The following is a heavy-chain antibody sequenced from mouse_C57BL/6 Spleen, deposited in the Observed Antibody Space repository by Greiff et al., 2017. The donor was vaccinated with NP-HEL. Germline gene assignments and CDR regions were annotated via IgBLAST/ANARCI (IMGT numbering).Heavy chain of an antibody. J-gene: IGHJ1*03. CDR3: ARVGYDYDEGWYFDV. Sequence: EVMLVESGGDLVKPGGSLKLSCAASGFTFSSYGMSWVRQTPDKRLEWVATISSGGSYTYYPDSVKGRFTISRDNAKNTLYLQMSSLKSEDTAMYYCARVGYDYDEGWYFDVWGTGTTVTVSS. D-gene: IGHD2-4*01. V-gene: IGHV5-6*01. CDR1: GFTFSSYG. CDR2: ISSGGSYT.